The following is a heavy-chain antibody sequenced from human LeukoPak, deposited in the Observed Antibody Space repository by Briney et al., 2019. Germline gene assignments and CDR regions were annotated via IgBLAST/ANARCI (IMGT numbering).Heavy chain of an antibody. Sequence: NPSETLSLTCADYGGSFSDYYWSWIRQPPGKGLEWIGEINHSGSTNYNPSLKSRVSISVDTSKNQFSLKLTSVTAADTAVYYCARMRGGGIGYHYYVDVWGKGTTVIVSS. CDR2: INHSGST. CDR3: ARMRGGGIGYHYYVDV. D-gene: IGHD2-15*01. J-gene: IGHJ6*03. CDR1: GGSFSDYY. V-gene: IGHV4-34*01.